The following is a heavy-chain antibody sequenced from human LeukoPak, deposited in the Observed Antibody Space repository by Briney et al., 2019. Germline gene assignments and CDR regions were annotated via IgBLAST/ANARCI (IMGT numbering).Heavy chain of an antibody. CDR1: GYXFTNYY. D-gene: IGHD4-11*01. CDR3: ARWTTTYLDY. Sequence: ASVXXSCXASGYXFTNYYIHWVRQAXGXGLEWMGIINPSGGSTNFAQKFQGRVTMTTDTSTITVYMELSSLRSEDTAVYYCARWTTTYLDYWGQGTLVTVSS. V-gene: IGHV1-46*01. J-gene: IGHJ4*02. CDR2: INPSGGST.